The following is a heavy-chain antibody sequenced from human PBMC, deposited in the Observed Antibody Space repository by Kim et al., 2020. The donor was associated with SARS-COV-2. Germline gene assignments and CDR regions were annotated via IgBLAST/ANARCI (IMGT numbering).Heavy chain of an antibody. CDR3: ARSDSGYPRGGDAFDI. V-gene: IGHV3-21*01. Sequence: GGSLRLSCAASGFTFSSHSMNWVRQAPGKGLEWVSSISSNSRSMYYADSVKGRFTISRDNAKNSLYLQMNSLRDEDTAVYYCARSDSGYPRGGDAFDIWG. CDR1: GFTFSSHS. D-gene: IGHD5-12*01. J-gene: IGHJ3*02. CDR2: ISSNSRSM.